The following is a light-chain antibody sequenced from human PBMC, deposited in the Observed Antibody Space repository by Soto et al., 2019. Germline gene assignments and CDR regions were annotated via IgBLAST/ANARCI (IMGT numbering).Light chain of an antibody. V-gene: IGLV1-51*01. CDR3: GTWDSSLSAGWGV. J-gene: IGLJ2*01. CDR2: DNN. Sequence: QSALTQPPSVSAAPGQKVTISCSGSSSDIGNNYVSWYQHLPGTAPKLLIYDNNKRPSGIPDRFSGSKSGTSATLGITGLQAGDEADYYCGTWDSSLSAGWGVFGGGTQLTVL. CDR1: SSDIGNNY.